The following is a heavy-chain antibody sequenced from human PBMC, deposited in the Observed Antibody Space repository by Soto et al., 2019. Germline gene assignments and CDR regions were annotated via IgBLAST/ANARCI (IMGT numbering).Heavy chain of an antibody. CDR1: GFTFSSYS. Sequence: EVQRVESGGGLVKPGGSLRLSCAASGFTFSSYSMNWVRQAPGKGLEWVSSISSSSSYIYYADSVKGRFTISRDNAKNSLYLQMNSLRAEDTAVYYCARVGRGYSYGQSFDYWGQGTLVTVSS. J-gene: IGHJ4*02. D-gene: IGHD5-18*01. CDR3: ARVGRGYSYGQSFDY. V-gene: IGHV3-21*01. CDR2: ISSSSSYI.